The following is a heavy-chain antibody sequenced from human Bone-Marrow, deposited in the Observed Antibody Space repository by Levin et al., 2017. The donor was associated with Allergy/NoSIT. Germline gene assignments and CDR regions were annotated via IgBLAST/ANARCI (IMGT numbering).Heavy chain of an antibody. J-gene: IGHJ5*02. D-gene: IGHD3-10*01. CDR1: GGSFSGYY. V-gene: IGHV4-34*01. CDR3: ARGVFTYYYGSGSYSRWFDP. CDR2: INHSGST. Sequence: SQTLSLTCAVYGGSFSGYYWSWIRQPPGKGLEWIGEINHSGSTNYNPSLKSRVTISVDTSKNQFSLKLSSVTAADTAVYYCARGVFTYYYGSGSYSRWFDPWGQGTLVTVSS.